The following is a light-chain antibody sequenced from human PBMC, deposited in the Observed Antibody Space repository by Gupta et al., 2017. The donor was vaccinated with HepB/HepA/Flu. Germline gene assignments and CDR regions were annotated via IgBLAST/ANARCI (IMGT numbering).Light chain of an antibody. V-gene: IGLV2-11*01. CDR2: DVS. J-gene: IGLJ3*02. CDR3: SSYAGRYTWV. CDR1: SSDVGGYNY. Sequence: QSALTPPRSVSGSPGQSVTISCTGTSSDVGGYNYVSWYQQHPGKAPKLMIYDVSKRPSGVPDRFSGSKSGNTASLTISGLQAEDEADYYCSSYAGRYTWVFGGGTKLTVL.